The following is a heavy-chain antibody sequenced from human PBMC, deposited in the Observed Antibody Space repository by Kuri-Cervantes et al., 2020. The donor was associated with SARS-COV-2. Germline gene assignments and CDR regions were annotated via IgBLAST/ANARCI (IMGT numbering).Heavy chain of an antibody. J-gene: IGHJ4*02. CDR1: GFTASSNY. V-gene: IGHV3-53*01. D-gene: IGHD3-22*01. Sequence: LSLTCAASGFTASSNYMSWVRQAPGKGLEWVSVIYSGGSTYYADSVKGRFTISRDNAKNTLYLQMNSLRAEDTAVYYCARDYYDSSGVYWGQGTLVTVSS. CDR3: ARDYYDSSGVY. CDR2: IYSGGST.